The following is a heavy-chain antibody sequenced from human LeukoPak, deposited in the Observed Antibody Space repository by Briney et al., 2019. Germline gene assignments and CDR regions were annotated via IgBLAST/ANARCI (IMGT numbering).Heavy chain of an antibody. CDR1: GYTFTGYY. CDR3: ARDFGRAYGDKFDY. J-gene: IGHJ4*02. D-gene: IGHD4-17*01. CDR2: INPNSGVT. V-gene: IGHV1-2*02. Sequence: ASVKVSCKASGYTFTGYYMHWVRQAPGQGLEWMGWINPNSGVTDYAQKFQGRVTMTRDTSISTAYMEVSSLRSDDTAVYYCARDFGRAYGDKFDYWGQGTLLTVSS.